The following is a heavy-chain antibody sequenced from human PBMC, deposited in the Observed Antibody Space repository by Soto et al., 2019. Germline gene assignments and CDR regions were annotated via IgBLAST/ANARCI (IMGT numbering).Heavy chain of an antibody. D-gene: IGHD2-15*01. Sequence: ETLSLTCTVSGGSISSSRYYWGWIRQPPGKGLEWIGSIYYSGSTYYNPSLKSRVTISVDTSKNQFSLKLSSVTAADTAVYYCARAHCSGGSCYSVQHWFDPWSQGTLVTVSS. CDR1: GGSISSSRYY. CDR3: ARAHCSGGSCYSVQHWFDP. CDR2: IYYSGST. V-gene: IGHV4-39*07. J-gene: IGHJ5*02.